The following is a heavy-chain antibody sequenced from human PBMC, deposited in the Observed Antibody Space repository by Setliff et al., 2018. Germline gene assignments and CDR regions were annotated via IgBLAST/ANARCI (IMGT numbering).Heavy chain of an antibody. J-gene: IGHJ4*02. V-gene: IGHV4-4*08. CDR2: IYTSGST. CDR1: GASISSYY. CDR3: ARTARVPDC. Sequence: SETLSLTCTVSGASISSYYWSWIRQPPRKGLEWIGYIYTSGSTNYNPSLKSRVTMSLDTSKNQFSLSLTSVTAADTAMYFCARTARVPDCSGQGILVTVSS.